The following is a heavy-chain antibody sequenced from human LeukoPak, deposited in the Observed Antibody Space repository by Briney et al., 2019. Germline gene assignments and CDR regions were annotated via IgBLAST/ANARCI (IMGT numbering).Heavy chain of an antibody. V-gene: IGHV3-7*03. CDR3: ARDRGRDGFDV. J-gene: IGHJ3*01. D-gene: IGHD5-12*01. CDR2: IKEDGTEK. Sequence: AGSLTLSCAAPGVTFSIYWLSWVRQPPGKGLEWVANIKEDGTEKHYWDSVKGRFNISRDNAKDSVYLQMNSLRAEDTAVYFCARDRGRDGFDVWGQGTMVTVSS. CDR1: GVTFSIYW.